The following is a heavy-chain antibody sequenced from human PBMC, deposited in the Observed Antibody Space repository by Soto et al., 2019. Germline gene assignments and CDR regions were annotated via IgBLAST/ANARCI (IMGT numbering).Heavy chain of an antibody. CDR2: IRSKTNSYAR. V-gene: IGHV3-73*01. CDR1: GFTFSGSA. CDR3: IPGIAVAGN. J-gene: IGHJ4*02. D-gene: IGHD6-19*01. Sequence: EVQLVESGGGLVQPGGSLKLSCAASGFTFSGSAMHWVRQASGKGLEWVGRIRSKTNSYARAYAASVKGRFTISRDDSKNTAYLQMNSLKTEDTAVYHCIPGIAVAGNWGQGTLVTVSS.